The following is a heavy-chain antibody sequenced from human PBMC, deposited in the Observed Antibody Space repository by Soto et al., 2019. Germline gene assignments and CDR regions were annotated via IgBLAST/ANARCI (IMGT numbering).Heavy chain of an antibody. V-gene: IGHV3-30*03. CDR3: ARDSSWYQFDY. D-gene: IGHD6-13*01. Sequence: QVQLVESGGGVVQPGRSLRLSCAASGFTFSSYGMHWVRQAPGKGLEWVAVISYDGSNKYYADSVKGRFTISRDNSKNTLYLQMNSLRAEDTAVYYCARDSSWYQFDYWGQGTLVTVSS. CDR2: ISYDGSNK. J-gene: IGHJ4*02. CDR1: GFTFSSYG.